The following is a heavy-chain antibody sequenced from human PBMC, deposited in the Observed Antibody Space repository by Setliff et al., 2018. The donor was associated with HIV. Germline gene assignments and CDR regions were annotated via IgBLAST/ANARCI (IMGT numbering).Heavy chain of an antibody. CDR2: LFYTGST. V-gene: IGHV4-39*07. CDR3: AREEGGSSGYYYHYYYMDV. D-gene: IGHD3-22*01. Sequence: PSETLSLTCAVSGDSITSRNYHWDWVRQPPGKGLEWIGSLFYTGSTSCNPSLKSRVTISGDTSKNQFFLNLTSVTAADTAVYYCAREEGGSSGYYYHYYYMDVWGKGTTVTVSS. J-gene: IGHJ6*03. CDR1: GDSITSRNYH.